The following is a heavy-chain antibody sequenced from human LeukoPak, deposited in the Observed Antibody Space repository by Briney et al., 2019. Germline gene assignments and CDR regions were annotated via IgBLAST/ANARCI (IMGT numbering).Heavy chain of an antibody. V-gene: IGHV3-20*01. Sequence: GGSLRLSCAASGFTFSSYAMSWARQAPGKGLEWVSSMNWNAGSRGYADSVKGRFTISRDNAKNSLYLQMNSLRAEDTALYHCARVTSGYDGLDYWGQGTLVTVSS. J-gene: IGHJ4*02. CDR2: MNWNAGSR. CDR1: GFTFSSYA. CDR3: ARVTSGYDGLDY. D-gene: IGHD5-12*01.